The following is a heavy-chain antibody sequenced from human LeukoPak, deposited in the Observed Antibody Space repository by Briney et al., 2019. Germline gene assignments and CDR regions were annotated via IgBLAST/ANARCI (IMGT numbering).Heavy chain of an antibody. J-gene: IGHJ4*02. Sequence: ASVKVFCKASGYTFTDYYIQWVRQAPGQGLEWMGRINPNSGGTNYAQKFQGRVTMTRDTSISTAYMELTSLTSDDTAVYYCARERWNDYWGQGTLVTVSS. D-gene: IGHD1-1*01. V-gene: IGHV1-2*06. CDR3: ARERWNDY. CDR2: INPNSGGT. CDR1: GYTFTDYY.